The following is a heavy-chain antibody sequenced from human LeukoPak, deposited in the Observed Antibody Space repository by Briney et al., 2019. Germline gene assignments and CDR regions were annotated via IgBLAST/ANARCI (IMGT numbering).Heavy chain of an antibody. J-gene: IGHJ4*02. CDR2: IYTSGST. Sequence: SETLSLTCTVSGGSISSGSYYWSWIRQPAGKGLEWIGRIYTSGSTNYNPSLKSRVTISVDTSKNQFSLKLSSVTAADTAVYYCARDVGARLPGYWGQGILVTVSS. D-gene: IGHD6-6*01. CDR1: GGSISSGSYY. V-gene: IGHV4-61*02. CDR3: ARDVGARLPGY.